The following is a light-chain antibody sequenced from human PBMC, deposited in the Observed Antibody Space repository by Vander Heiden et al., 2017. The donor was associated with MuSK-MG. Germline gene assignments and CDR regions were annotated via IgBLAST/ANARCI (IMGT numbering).Light chain of an antibody. CDR2: DAS. CDR1: RSVITF. Sequence: NVLTQSPGTLSLSPGDKTTLSCRARRSVITFFDGYQQRPGQAPRLLIYDASTTSTGVPARFSGSGAGTDYTPTTSSLEPEDFAVNYCQQRSNRPPVTFGQGTRLET. J-gene: IGKJ5*01. CDR3: QQRSNRPPVT. V-gene: IGKV3-11*01.